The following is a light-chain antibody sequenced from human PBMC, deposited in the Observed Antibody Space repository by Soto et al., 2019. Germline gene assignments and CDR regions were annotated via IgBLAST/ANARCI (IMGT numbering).Light chain of an antibody. CDR1: HGIGNA. V-gene: IGKV1-6*01. CDR2: GAS. J-gene: IGKJ1*01. CDR3: LQDINYPWT. Sequence: IQMTQSPSSLSASVGDRVTISSRASHGIGNALGWYQQKPWKPPKVLIYGASNLQSGVPPRFSGSGSGTDFTLAISSLQPEDSATYYCLQDINYPWTFGQGTKVDNK.